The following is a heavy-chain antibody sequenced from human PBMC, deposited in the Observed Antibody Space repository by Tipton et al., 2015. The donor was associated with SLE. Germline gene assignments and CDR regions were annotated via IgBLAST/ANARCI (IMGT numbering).Heavy chain of an antibody. Sequence: TLSLTCTVSGGSISSYYWSWIRQPPGKGLEWIGYIYYSGSTNYNPPLKSRVTISVDTSKNQFSLKLSSVTAADTAVYYCARDLIMITFGGVIAGYGMDVWGQGTTVTVSS. CDR1: GGSISSYY. D-gene: IGHD3-16*02. CDR2: IYYSGST. V-gene: IGHV4-59*01. J-gene: IGHJ6*02. CDR3: ARDLIMITFGGVIAGYGMDV.